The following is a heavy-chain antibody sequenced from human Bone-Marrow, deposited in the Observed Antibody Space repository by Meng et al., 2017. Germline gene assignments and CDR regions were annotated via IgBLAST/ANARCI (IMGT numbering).Heavy chain of an antibody. J-gene: IGHJ6*02. CDR3: ARAPPELLWFGECDV. V-gene: IGHV1-18*01. CDR2: ISAYNGNT. D-gene: IGHD3-10*01. CDR1: GYTFTSYG. Sequence: ASVKVSCKASGYTFTSYGISWVRQAPGQGLEWMGWISAYNGNTNYAQKLQGRVTMTTDTSTSTAYMKLRSLRSDDTAVYYCARAPPELLWFGECDVWGQGTTVTVSS.